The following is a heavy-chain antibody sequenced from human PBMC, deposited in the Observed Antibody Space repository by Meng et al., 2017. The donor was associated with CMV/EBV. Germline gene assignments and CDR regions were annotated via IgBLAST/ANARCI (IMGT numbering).Heavy chain of an antibody. CDR2: IYWNDDK. V-gene: IGHV2-5*01. J-gene: IGHJ4*02. CDR1: FSLSTSGVG. CDR3: AHSQDSETFPVVYFDY. D-gene: IGHD1-26*01. Sequence: FSLSTSGVGVGWIRQPPGKALEWLALIYWNDDKRYSPSLKSRLTITKDTTKNQVVLTMTNMDPVDTATYYCAHSQDSETFPVVYFDYWGQGTLVTVSS.